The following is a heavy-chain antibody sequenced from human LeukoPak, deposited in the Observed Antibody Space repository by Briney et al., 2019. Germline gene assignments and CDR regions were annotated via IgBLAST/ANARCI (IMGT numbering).Heavy chain of an antibody. CDR1: GSTFSGYG. CDR3: TRLISGYDSY. Sequence: GGSLRLSCAASGSTFSGYGMNWVRQAPGKGLEWVSYISSSSSSIHYADSVKGRFTISRDNDKNSLSLQMNSLRGEDTAVYYCTRLISGYDSYWGQGTLVTVSS. V-gene: IGHV3-48*01. D-gene: IGHD5-12*01. CDR2: ISSSSSSI. J-gene: IGHJ4*02.